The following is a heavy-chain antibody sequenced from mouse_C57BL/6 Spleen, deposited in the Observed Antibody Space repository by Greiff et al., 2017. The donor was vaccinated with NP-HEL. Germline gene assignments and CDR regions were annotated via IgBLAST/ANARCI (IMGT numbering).Heavy chain of an antibody. Sequence: QVQLQQSGAELVKPGASVKISCKASGYAFSSYWMNWVKQRPGKGLEWIGQIYPGDGDTNYNGKFKGKATLTADKSSSTAYMQLSSLTSEDSAVDFCARGGDYYSWYFEVWGTGTTVTVSS. D-gene: IGHD1-1*01. J-gene: IGHJ1*03. CDR2: IYPGDGDT. CDR1: GYAFSSYW. CDR3: ARGGDYYSWYFEV. V-gene: IGHV1-80*01.